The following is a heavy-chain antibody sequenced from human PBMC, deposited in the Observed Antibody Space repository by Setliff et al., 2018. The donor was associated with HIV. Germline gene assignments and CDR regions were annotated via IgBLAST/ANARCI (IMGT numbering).Heavy chain of an antibody. CDR1: GGSVSSRGYY. Sequence: SETLSLTCTVSGGSVSSRGYYWGWIRQPPGKGPEWIANILYGGNTYYNPSLKSRVTISVDTSKNHFSLKLNSVTAADTAVYYCARGTSGGHSSGYYYFDYWGHGTLVTVSS. CDR3: ARGTSGGHSSGYYYFDY. D-gene: IGHD3-22*01. V-gene: IGHV4-39*02. J-gene: IGHJ4*01. CDR2: ILYGGNT.